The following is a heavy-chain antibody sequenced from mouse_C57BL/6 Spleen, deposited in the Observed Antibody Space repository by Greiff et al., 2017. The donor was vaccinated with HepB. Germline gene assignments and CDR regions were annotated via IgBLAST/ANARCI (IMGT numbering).Heavy chain of an antibody. J-gene: IGHJ4*01. D-gene: IGHD1-1*01. CDR2: IYPGDGDT. V-gene: IGHV1-80*01. Sequence: QVQLKQSGAELVKPGASVKISCKASGYAFSSYWMNWVKQRPGKGLEWIGQIYPGDGDTNYNGKFKGKATLTADKSSSTAYMQLSSLTSEDSAVYFCARWYYGTNYYAMDYWGQGTSVTVSS. CDR1: GYAFSSYW. CDR3: ARWYYGTNYYAMDY.